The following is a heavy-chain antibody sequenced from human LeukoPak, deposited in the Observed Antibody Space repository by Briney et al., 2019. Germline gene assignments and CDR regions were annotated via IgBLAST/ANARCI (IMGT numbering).Heavy chain of an antibody. CDR1: GGSISSYY. Sequence: SETLSLTCTVSGGSISSYYWSWIRQPPGKGLEWIGYIYYSGSTNYNPSLKSRVTISVDTSENQFSLKLSSVTAADTAVYYCARAGSGSYYGYFDYWGQGTLVTVSS. J-gene: IGHJ4*02. CDR2: IYYSGST. D-gene: IGHD1-26*01. CDR3: ARAGSGSYYGYFDY. V-gene: IGHV4-59*01.